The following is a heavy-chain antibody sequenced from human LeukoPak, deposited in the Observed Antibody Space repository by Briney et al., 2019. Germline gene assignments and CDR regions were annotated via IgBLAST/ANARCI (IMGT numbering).Heavy chain of an antibody. Sequence: GGSLRLSCAASGFTFSSSWMNWVRQAPGKGLEWVASINEDGSEKYYVDSVKGRFTVSRDNAKNSLYLQINSLRVEDTAVFYCTRDSGRFRLDYWGQGILVTVSS. CDR2: INEDGSEK. J-gene: IGHJ4*02. CDR3: TRDSGRFRLDY. CDR1: GFTFSSSW. V-gene: IGHV3-7*01. D-gene: IGHD6-19*01.